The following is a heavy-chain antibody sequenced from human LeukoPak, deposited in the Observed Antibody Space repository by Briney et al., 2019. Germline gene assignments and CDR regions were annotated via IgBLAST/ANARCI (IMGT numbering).Heavy chain of an antibody. Sequence: GGSLRLSCAASGFTFTTYAMTWVRQAPGKGPEWVSTVNGSGGRTYYADSTKGRFTVSRDNSKNTLYLQMNSLRPEDTAVYYCAIGPPYGGYSDWGQGTLVTVSS. CDR2: VNGSGGRT. D-gene: IGHD5-12*01. CDR1: GFTFTTYA. J-gene: IGHJ4*02. V-gene: IGHV3-23*01. CDR3: AIGPPYGGYSD.